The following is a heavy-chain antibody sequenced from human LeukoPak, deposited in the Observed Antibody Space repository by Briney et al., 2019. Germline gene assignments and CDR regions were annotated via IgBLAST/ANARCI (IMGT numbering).Heavy chain of an antibody. J-gene: IGHJ4*02. D-gene: IGHD5-12*01. Sequence: GGSLRLSCATSGFTFTSYAMCWVRQAPGKGLEWVSGASVSGENTNYADSVKGRFTISRDNSKNTLSLQMTSLRADDTAVYYCVRGYSGHDWGQGTLVIVSS. CDR1: GFTFTSYA. CDR3: VRGYSGHD. CDR2: ASVSGENT. V-gene: IGHV3-23*01.